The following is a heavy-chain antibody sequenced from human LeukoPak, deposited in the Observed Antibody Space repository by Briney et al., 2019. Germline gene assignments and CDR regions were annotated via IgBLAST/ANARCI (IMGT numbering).Heavy chain of an antibody. J-gene: IGHJ5*02. D-gene: IGHD3-10*01. CDR2: IYYSGST. CDR1: GGSIISYY. CDR3: ARGPLWFGESRGFSGP. Sequence: TETLSITCTVSGGSIISYYWSWIRQPPGKGLEWIGYIYYSGSTNYNPSLKSRVTISVDTSKNQFSLKLSSVTAADTAVYYCARGPLWFGESRGFSGPWGQGTLVTVSS. V-gene: IGHV4-59*01.